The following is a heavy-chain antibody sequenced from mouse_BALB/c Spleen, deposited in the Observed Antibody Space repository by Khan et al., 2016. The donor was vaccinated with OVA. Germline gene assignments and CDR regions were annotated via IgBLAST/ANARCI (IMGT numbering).Heavy chain of an antibody. CDR3: TRSGYGSFAY. Sequence: QVQLKQSGAELVKTGASVKLSCKASGYNFSSYYLYWVKQRPGQGLEWIGEINPNNGDSNSNEKFKSKATLTVDKSSYTAYMQFSSLTSEDSAVYYCTRSGYGSFAYWGQGTLVTVSA. CDR2: INPNNGDS. CDR1: GYNFSSYY. D-gene: IGHD2-2*01. J-gene: IGHJ3*01. V-gene: IGHV1S81*02.